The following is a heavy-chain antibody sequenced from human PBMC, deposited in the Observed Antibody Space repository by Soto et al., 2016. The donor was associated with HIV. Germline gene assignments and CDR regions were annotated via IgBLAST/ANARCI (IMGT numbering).Heavy chain of an antibody. CDR2: IWYDGSNK. CDR3: ARDSTDGFGDXPDYYYYYGMDV. D-gene: IGHD3-10*01. Sequence: VQLVESGGGVVQPGRSLRLSCAASGFTFSSYGMHWVRQAPGKGLEWVAVIWYDGSNKYYADSVKGRFTISRDNSKNTLYLQMNSLRAEDTAVYYCARDSTDGFGDXPDYYYYYGMDVVGQGTTVTGLL. J-gene: IGHJ6*02. CDR1: GFTFSSYG. V-gene: IGHV3-33*01.